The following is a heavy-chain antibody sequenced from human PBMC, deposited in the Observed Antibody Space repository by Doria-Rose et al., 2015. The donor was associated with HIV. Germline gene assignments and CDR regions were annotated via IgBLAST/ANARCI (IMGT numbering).Heavy chain of an antibody. CDR3: ATGVTLDY. CDR2: ISSTSAYI. D-gene: IGHD3-10*01. CDR1: GFTSSSHR. V-gene: IGHV3-21*01. J-gene: IGHJ4*02. Sequence: QLVQSGGGLVRPGGSLRLSCATSGFTSSSHRINWVRQAPGKGLEWVSSISSTSAYINYADSVRGRFTISRDNARNLLYLQMDSLRAEDTAIYYCATGVTLDYWGQGTLVTVSS.